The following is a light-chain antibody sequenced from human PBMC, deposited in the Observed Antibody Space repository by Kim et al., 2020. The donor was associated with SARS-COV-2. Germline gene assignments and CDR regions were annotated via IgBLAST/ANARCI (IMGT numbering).Light chain of an antibody. V-gene: IGLV1-44*01. CDR2: SND. CDR3: AAWDDSLNAYV. J-gene: IGLJ1*01. CDR1: TSNIGRNT. Sequence: QPVLTQPPSASGTPGQRVTFSCSGSTSNIGRNTVHWYQQVPGTAPKLLVYSNDQRPSGVPDRFSGSKSGTSASLAISGLQSEDEGEYYCAAWDDSLNAYVFGTGTKVTVL.